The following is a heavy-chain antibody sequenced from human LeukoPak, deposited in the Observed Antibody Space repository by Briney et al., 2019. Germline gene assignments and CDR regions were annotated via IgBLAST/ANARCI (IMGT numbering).Heavy chain of an antibody. CDR2: ISGEGTIK. J-gene: IGHJ4*02. CDR3: SRSQFDY. V-gene: IGHV3-74*03. Sequence: GGSLRLSCEPSGFPFSSYWMLWVRQAPGKGLVWVSRISGEGTIKTYADFVRGRFTISRDNTKNILYLQMNSLKVEDTAKYFCSRSQFDYWGQGVLVTVSS. CDR1: GFPFSSYW.